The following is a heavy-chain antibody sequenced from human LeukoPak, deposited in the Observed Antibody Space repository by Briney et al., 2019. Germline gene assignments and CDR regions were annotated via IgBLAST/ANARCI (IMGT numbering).Heavy chain of an antibody. CDR3: ATTEHLLRPFDY. Sequence: KPSEALSLTCTVSGYSISSGYYWGWIRQPPGKGLEWIGSFYHSGSTYYNPSLKSRVTISVDTSKNQFSLKLSSLTAADTAVYYCATTEHLLRPFDYWGQGTLVTVSS. CDR1: GYSISSGYY. J-gene: IGHJ4*02. CDR2: FYHSGST. V-gene: IGHV4-38-2*02. D-gene: IGHD1-14*01.